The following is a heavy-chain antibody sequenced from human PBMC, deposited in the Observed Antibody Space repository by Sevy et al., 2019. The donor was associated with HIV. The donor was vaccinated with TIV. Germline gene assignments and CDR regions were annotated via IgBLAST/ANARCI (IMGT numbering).Heavy chain of an antibody. V-gene: IGHV4-4*02. CDR1: GGSISSSNW. Sequence: SETLSLTCAVSGGSISSSNWWSWVRQPPGKGLEWIGEIYRSGSTKYNPSLKSRVTISVDKSKNQFSLKLSSVTAADTAVYYCARVTYCSGGSCYPRGDALDIWGQGTMVTVSS. D-gene: IGHD2-15*01. J-gene: IGHJ3*02. CDR3: ARVTYCSGGSCYPRGDALDI. CDR2: IYRSGST.